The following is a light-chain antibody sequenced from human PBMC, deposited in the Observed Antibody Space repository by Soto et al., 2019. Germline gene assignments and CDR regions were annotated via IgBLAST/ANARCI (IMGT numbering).Light chain of an antibody. J-gene: IGKJ1*01. Sequence: IQMTQSPSTLPASVGDRVSTSGLASQSISSWLAWYQQKPGKAPKLLIYKASTLKSGVPSRFSGSGSGTEFTLTISSLQPDDFATYYCQHYHSYSESFGQGTKVDIK. CDR2: KAS. CDR3: QHYHSYSES. CDR1: QSISSW. V-gene: IGKV1-5*03.